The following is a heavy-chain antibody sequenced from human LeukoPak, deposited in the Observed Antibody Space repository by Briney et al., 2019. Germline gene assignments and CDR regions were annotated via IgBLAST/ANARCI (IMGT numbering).Heavy chain of an antibody. CDR2: IKSKTDGETT. CDR1: GFTFSYAW. J-gene: IGHJ4*02. V-gene: IGHV3-15*01. CDR3: TTAGGGSYR. Sequence: KPGGSLRLSCAASGFTFSYAWMSWVCQTPGMGPEWVARIKSKTDGETTDYPAPVKGRFTISRDDSKNTVYLQMNSLKPEDTAAYYCTTAGGGSYRWGQGTLVTVSS. D-gene: IGHD1-26*01.